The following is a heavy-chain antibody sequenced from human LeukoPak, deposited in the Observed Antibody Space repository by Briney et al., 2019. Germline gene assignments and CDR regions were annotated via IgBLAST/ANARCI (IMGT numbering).Heavy chain of an antibody. D-gene: IGHD1-26*01. Sequence: SETLSLTCTVSGGSISSYYWSWIRQPPGKGLEWIGYIYYSGSTNYNPSLKSRVTISVDTSKNQFSLKLSSVTAADTAVYYCARHHRSYPSNCYGMDVWGQGTTVTVSS. CDR3: ARHHRSYPSNCYGMDV. J-gene: IGHJ6*02. CDR2: IYYSGST. CDR1: GGSISSYY. V-gene: IGHV4-59*01.